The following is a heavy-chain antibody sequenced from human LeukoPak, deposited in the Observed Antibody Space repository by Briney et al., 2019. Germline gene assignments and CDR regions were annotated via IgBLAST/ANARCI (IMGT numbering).Heavy chain of an antibody. CDR3: YKDRCYINDECHWDFDY. Sequence: GGSLRLSCAASGFIFSRSAMIWVRQAPGKGLEWVSTISGSGGSTYYADSVKGRFTISRDNSKNTVYLQMNSLRAEDTAVYYYYKDRCYINDECHWDFDYWGQGTLVTVSS. J-gene: IGHJ4*02. V-gene: IGHV3-23*01. CDR1: GFIFSRSA. CDR2: ISGSGGST. D-gene: IGHD2-8*01.